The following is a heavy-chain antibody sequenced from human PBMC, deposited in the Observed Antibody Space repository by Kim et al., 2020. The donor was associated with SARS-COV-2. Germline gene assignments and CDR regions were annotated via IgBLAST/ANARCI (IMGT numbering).Heavy chain of an antibody. Sequence: STYYAASVKGRFTISRHNSKNTLYLQMNSLRAEDTAVYYCARGGYSSFDYWGQGTLVTVSS. V-gene: IGHV3-53*04. D-gene: IGHD5-18*01. CDR3: ARGGYSSFDY. J-gene: IGHJ4*02. CDR2: ST.